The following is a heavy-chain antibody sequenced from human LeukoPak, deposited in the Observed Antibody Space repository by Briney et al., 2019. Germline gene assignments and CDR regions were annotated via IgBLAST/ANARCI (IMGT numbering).Heavy chain of an antibody. Sequence: GGSLRLSCAASGFTFSSSWMSWVRQAPGKGLELVANIQQDGSDKDYVGPVKGLCTIFRDNAKNSLYLQMNSLRAEDTAVYYCARDLYRIVVVPHYFDYWGQGTLVTVSS. V-gene: IGHV3-7*01. D-gene: IGHD3-22*01. CDR2: IQQDGSDK. CDR3: ARDLYRIVVVPHYFDY. J-gene: IGHJ4*02. CDR1: GFTFSSSW.